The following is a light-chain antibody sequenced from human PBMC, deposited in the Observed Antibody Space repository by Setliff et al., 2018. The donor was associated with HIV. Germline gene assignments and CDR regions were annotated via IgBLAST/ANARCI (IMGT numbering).Light chain of an antibody. J-gene: IGLJ1*01. Sequence: QSALAQPPSVSGAPGERVTISCTGNSDNFGTDYDVHWYQQLPGRAPKLLIYGHNNRPSGVPDRFSGSRSGTSASLAITGLQAEDEADYYCQSYDTRLTTSGVFGSGTKVTVL. CDR2: GHN. CDR1: SDNFGTDYD. V-gene: IGLV1-40*01. CDR3: QSYDTRLTTSGV.